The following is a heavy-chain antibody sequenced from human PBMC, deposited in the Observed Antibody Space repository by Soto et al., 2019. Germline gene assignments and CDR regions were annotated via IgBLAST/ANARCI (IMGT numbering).Heavy chain of an antibody. CDR1: GLTFCNAS. CDR3: TTDPFTFGGVNV. V-gene: IGHV3-15*01. CDR2: IKSKTDGGTT. D-gene: IGHD3-16*01. Sequence: GGSLGLSCAASGLTFCNASVSWVRHAPGKGLEWVGRIKSKTDGGTTDYAAPVKGRFTISRDDSKNTLYLQMNSLKTEDTAVYYCTTDPFTFGGVNVWGQGTTVTVSS. J-gene: IGHJ6*02.